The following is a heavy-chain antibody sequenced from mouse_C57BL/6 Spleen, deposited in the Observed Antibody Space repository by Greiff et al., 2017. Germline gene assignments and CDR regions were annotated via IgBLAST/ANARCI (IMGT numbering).Heavy chain of an antibody. CDR2: ISSGSSTI. V-gene: IGHV5-17*01. D-gene: IGHD1-1*01. CDR3: ARRCYGSSYAMDY. J-gene: IGHJ4*01. Sequence: EVKLVESGGGLVKPGGSLKLSCAASGFTFSDYGMHWVRQAPEKGLEWVAYISSGSSTIYYADTVKGRFTISRDNATNTLFLQMTSLRSEDTAMYYGARRCYGSSYAMDYWGQGTSVTVSS. CDR1: GFTFSDYG.